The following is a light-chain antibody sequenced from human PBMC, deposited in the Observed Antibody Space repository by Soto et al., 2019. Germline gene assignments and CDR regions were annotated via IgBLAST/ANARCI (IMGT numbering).Light chain of an antibody. CDR1: SSNIGAGYV. CDR2: SDD. Sequence: QSVLTQPPSVSGAPGQRVTISCTGSSSNIGAGYVVHWYQQLPGAAPKLLIFSDDNRPSGVPDRFSGSNSGTSASLTITGLQPEDEPDYYCQSYDNNRDYVFGSGTKVTVL. J-gene: IGLJ1*01. CDR3: QSYDNNRDYV. V-gene: IGLV1-40*01.